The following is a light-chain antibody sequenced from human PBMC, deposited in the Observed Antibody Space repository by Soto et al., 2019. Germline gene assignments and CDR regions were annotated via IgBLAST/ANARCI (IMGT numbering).Light chain of an antibody. V-gene: IGLV1-47*01. CDR1: SSHIGSDF. J-gene: IGLJ1*01. CDR3: SAWDDSLSANV. CDR2: HNY. Sequence: QSALTQPPSASGSPGQRVTISCSGSSSHIGSDFVDWYQQLPGPAPNLLIYHNYQRPSGVPDRFSCSKSVTSGSLAISGLRSEEEADYYCSAWDDSLSANVFGAGTKVTVL.